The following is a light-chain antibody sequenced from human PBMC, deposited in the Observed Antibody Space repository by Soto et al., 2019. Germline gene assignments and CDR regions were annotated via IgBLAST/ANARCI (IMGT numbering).Light chain of an antibody. V-gene: IGKV3-15*01. CDR1: QSVSSN. Sequence: EIVMTQSPATLSVSPGERATLSCRASQSVSSNLAWYQQKPGQAPRLLIYGASTRATGIPARFSGSGSGTEFTITISSLQSEDFVVYYCQQYNNWPPLAFGQGTKVEIK. J-gene: IGKJ1*01. CDR2: GAS. CDR3: QQYNNWPPLA.